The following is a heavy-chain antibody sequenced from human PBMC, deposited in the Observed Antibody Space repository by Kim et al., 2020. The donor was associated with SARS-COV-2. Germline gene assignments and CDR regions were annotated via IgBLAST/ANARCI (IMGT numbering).Heavy chain of an antibody. CDR3: ASSGGPGYCSSTSCLGGILYYYGMDV. CDR1: GFTFSSYS. CDR2: ISSSSSYI. J-gene: IGHJ6*02. V-gene: IGHV3-21*01. Sequence: GGSLRLSCAASGFTFSSYSMNWVRQAPGKGLEWVSSISSSSSYIYYADSVKGRFTISRDNAKNSLYLQMNSLRAEDTAVYYCASSGGPGYCSSTSCLGGILYYYGMDVWGQGTTVTVSS. D-gene: IGHD2-2*01.